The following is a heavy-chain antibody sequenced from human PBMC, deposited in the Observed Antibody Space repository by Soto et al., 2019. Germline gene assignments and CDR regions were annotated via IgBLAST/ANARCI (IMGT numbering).Heavy chain of an antibody. CDR1: GGTFSSYA. D-gene: IGHD5-12*01. V-gene: IGHV1-69*13. CDR3: ARGVEMATQSGAFDI. J-gene: IGHJ3*02. CDR2: IIPIFGTA. Sequence: SVKVSCKASGGTFSSYAISWVRQAPGQGLEWMGGIIPIFGTANYAQKFQGRVTITADESTSTAYMELSSLRSEDTAVYYCARGVEMATQSGAFDIWGQGTMVTVSS.